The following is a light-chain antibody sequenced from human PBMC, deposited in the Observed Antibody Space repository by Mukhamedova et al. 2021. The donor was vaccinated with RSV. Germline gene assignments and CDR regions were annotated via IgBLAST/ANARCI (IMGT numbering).Light chain of an antibody. J-gene: IGKJ2*01. Sequence: SVTTNLAWYQQKPGQAPRLLIYGASTRATGVPARFSGSGSGTEFTLTISSMQSEDFAIYYCQQYNNWLYTFGQGTKPEI. CDR1: SVTTN. CDR3: QQYNNWLYT. CDR2: GAS. V-gene: IGKV3-15*01.